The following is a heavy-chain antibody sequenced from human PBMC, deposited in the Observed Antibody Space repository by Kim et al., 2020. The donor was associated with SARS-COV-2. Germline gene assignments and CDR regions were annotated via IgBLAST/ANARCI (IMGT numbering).Heavy chain of an antibody. D-gene: IGHD2-15*01. CDR1: EFTFSNYA. CDR3: AKGTLPNCSGVRCYPFDY. J-gene: IGHJ4*02. V-gene: IGHV3-23*01. Sequence: GGSLRLSCAASEFTFSNYAMNWVRQAPGKRLEWVSSITDNGGSTYHADSVRGRFTISRDNSKNTLYLQMNSLRAEETAVYYCAKGTLPNCSGVRCYPFDYWGRGTQVAVSS. CDR2: ITDNGGST.